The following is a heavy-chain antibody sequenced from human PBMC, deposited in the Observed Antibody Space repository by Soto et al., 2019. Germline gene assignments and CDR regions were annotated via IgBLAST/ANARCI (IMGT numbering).Heavy chain of an antibody. CDR2: LNSDGGST. CDR1: EFTFSTYW. Sequence: GGSLRLSCAASEFTFSTYWMHWVRQAPGKGLVWVARLNSDGGSTSYADSVKGRFTISRDNAKNTLYLQMNSLRADDTAVYYCARSPPPNDYGDLMPFDYWGQGTLVTVSS. V-gene: IGHV3-74*01. CDR3: ARSPPPNDYGDLMPFDY. D-gene: IGHD4-17*01. J-gene: IGHJ4*02.